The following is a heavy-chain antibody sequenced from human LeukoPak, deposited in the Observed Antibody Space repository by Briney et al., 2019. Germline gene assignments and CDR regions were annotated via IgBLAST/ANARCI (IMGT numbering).Heavy chain of an antibody. CDR1: GGSFSDYY. D-gene: IGHD3-10*01. V-gene: IGHV4-34*01. J-gene: IGHJ5*02. Sequence: SSETLSLTCAVYGGSFSDYYWSWIRQPPGKGLEWIGEINHSGNTNYNPSLKSRVTISVDTSKNQFSLKLSSVTAADTAVYYCARDPYGSGSYYPNWFDPWGQGTLVTVSS. CDR2: INHSGNT. CDR3: ARDPYGSGSYYPNWFDP.